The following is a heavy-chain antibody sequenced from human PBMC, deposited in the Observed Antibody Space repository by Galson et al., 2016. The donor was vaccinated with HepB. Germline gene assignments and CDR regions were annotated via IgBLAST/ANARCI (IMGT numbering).Heavy chain of an antibody. CDR2: ISGSGGST. CDR1: GFTFINYA. D-gene: IGHD2-2*01. Sequence: LRLSCAASGFTFINYAMTWVRQAPGKGLELVSSISGSGGSTYYADSVKGRFTISRDNSKNTLYLQMNSLRAEDTALYFCAKCRSSDSTSCPNYWGQGTLVTVSS. V-gene: IGHV3-23*01. CDR3: AKCRSSDSTSCPNY. J-gene: IGHJ4*02.